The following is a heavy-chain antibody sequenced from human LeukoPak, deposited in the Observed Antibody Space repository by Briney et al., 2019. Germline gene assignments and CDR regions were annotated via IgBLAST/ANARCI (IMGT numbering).Heavy chain of an antibody. CDR3: ARDFNPSPYFAFDI. V-gene: IGHV7-4-1*02. CDR2: INTNTGNP. J-gene: IGHJ3*02. CDR1: GYTFANYA. Sequence: ASVKVSCKASGYTFANYAMNWVRQAPGQGLEWMGWINTNTGNPTYAQGFTGRFVFSLDTSVNTAYLQISSLKAEDTAVYYCARDFNPSPYFAFDIWGQGTMVTVSS. D-gene: IGHD3-10*01.